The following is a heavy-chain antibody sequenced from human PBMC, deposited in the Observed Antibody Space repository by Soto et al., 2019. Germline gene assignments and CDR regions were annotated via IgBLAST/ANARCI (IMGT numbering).Heavy chain of an antibody. CDR3: ALGKFDY. V-gene: IGHV3-48*01. CDR1: GFTFSTYS. J-gene: IGHJ4*02. Sequence: EVQLVESGGGLVQPGGSLRLSCAASGFTFSTYSMNWVRQAPGKGLGWVSYISSSSTTTYYADSVRGRFTISRDNAKNSLYLQMNSLRAEDTAVYYCALGKFDYWGQGTLFTVSS. CDR2: ISSSSTTT.